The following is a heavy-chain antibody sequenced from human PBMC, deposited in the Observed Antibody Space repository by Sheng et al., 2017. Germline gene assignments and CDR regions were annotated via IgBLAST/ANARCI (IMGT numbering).Heavy chain of an antibody. J-gene: IGHJ6*03. D-gene: IGHD2-8*01. V-gene: IGHV3-66*02. CDR3: LMESPPYYYYYMDV. CDR1: GFTVSSNY. CDR2: IYSGGST. Sequence: EVQLVESGGGLVQPGGSLRLSCAASGFTVSSNYMSWVRQAPGKGLEWVSVIYSGGSTYYADSVKGRFTISRDNSKNTLYLQMNSLRAEDTAVYYCLMESPPYYYYYMDVWGKGTTVTVSS.